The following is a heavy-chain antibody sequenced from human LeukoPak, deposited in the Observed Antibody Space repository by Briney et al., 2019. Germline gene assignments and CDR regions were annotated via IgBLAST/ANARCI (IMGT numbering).Heavy chain of an antibody. J-gene: IGHJ4*02. V-gene: IGHV4-4*09. CDR3: ARLEAAAGTYYFDY. CDR2: IYTSGST. D-gene: IGHD6-13*01. CDR1: GGSISSYY. Sequence: PSETLSLTCTVSGGSISSYYWIWIRQPPGKGLEWIGYIYTSGSTNYNPSLKSRVTISVDTSKNQFSLKLSSVTAADTAVYYCARLEAAAGTYYFDYWGQGTLVTVSS.